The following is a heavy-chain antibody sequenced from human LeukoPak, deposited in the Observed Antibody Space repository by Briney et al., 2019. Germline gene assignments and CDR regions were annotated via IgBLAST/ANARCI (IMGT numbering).Heavy chain of an antibody. CDR3: ARDRDYYDSSGYYI. J-gene: IGHJ3*02. CDR1: GFTVSSNY. CDR2: IYSGGST. V-gene: IGHV3-53*01. Sequence: AGGSLRLSCAASGFTVSSNYMSWVRQAPGKGLEWVSVIYSGGSTYYADSVKGRFTISRDNSENTLYLQMNSLRAEDTAVYYCARDRDYYDSSGYYIWGQGAMVTVSS. D-gene: IGHD3-22*01.